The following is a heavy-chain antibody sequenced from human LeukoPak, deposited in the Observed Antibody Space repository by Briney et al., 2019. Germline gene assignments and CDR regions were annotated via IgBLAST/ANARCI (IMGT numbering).Heavy chain of an antibody. V-gene: IGHV4-39*01. Sequence: PSQTLSLTCTVSGGSISSSSYYCGWLRHPPVKGLEGSGSIYYSGSTYYNPSLKSRVTISVDTSKNQFSLKLSSVTAADTAVYYCARQVAVGYHSSGWYPTAGWFDPWGQGTLVTVSS. CDR1: GGSISSSSYY. J-gene: IGHJ5*02. D-gene: IGHD6-19*01. CDR3: ARQVAVGYHSSGWYPTAGWFDP. CDR2: IYYSGST.